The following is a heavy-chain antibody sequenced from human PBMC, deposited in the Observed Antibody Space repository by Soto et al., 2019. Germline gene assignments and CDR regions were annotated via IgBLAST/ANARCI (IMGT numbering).Heavy chain of an antibody. J-gene: IGHJ4*02. CDR3: VKDGGAFASGTFPYFHS. CDR2: ISTDGSRT. V-gene: IGHV3-64D*06. Sequence: HPGGSLRLSCAASGLTFSSYWMHWVRLAPGKGLQYVSGISTDGSRTFYADSAQGRFIISRDNAKNMLYLQMSSLRGDDSALYFCVKDGGAFASGTFPYFHSWGQGAQVTVSS. D-gene: IGHD3-10*01. CDR1: GLTFSSYW.